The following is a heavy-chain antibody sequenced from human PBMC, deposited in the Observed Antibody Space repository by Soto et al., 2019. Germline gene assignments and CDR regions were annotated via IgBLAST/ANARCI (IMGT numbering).Heavy chain of an antibody. CDR1: YY. V-gene: IGHV4-34*01. CDR3: ARAKHYNWFDP. J-gene: IGHJ5*02. Sequence: YYWSWIRQPPGKGLEWIGEINHSGSTNYNPSLKSRVTISVDTSKNQFSLKLSSVTAAGTAVYYCARAKHYNWFDPWGQGTLVTVSS. CDR2: INHSGST.